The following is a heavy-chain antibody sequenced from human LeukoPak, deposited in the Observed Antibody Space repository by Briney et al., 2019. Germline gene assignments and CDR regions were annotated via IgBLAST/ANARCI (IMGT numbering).Heavy chain of an antibody. V-gene: IGHV3-23*01. CDR1: GFTFSSYA. D-gene: IGHD7-27*01. Sequence: PGGPLRLSCAASGFTFSSYAMNWVRQAPGKGLEWVSGITDSGGNTYYADSVKGRFTISRDNSNNMVYLQMNSLRAEDMAKYYCAKAAGDTYYRVFGYWGQGILVTVSS. J-gene: IGHJ4*02. CDR3: AKAAGDTYYRVFGY. CDR2: ITDSGGNT.